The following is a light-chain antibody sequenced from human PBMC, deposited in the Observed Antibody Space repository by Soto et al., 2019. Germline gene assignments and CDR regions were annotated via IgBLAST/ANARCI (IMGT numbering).Light chain of an antibody. CDR2: GAS. Sequence: PGERAALSCRASQGLNSAYLAWYQQKPGQAPRLLIYGASSRDSGIPDRFSGSGSGTDFTLTISRLEPEDFAVYFCQRYVHSPWTVGQGTKVDIK. CDR1: QGLNSAY. V-gene: IGKV3-20*01. CDR3: QRYVHSPWT. J-gene: IGKJ1*01.